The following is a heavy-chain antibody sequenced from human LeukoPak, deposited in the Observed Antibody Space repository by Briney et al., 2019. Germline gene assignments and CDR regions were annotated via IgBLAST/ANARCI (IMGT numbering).Heavy chain of an antibody. V-gene: IGHV3-66*04. J-gene: IGHJ3*02. Sequence: GGPLRLSCAASGFTVSSNYMSWVRQAPGKGLEWVSVIYSGGSTYYADSVKGRFTISRDNAKNSLYLQMNSLRAEDTALYHCARLGHSSSWHDAFDIWGQGTMVTVSS. CDR2: IYSGGST. CDR1: GFTVSSNY. D-gene: IGHD6-13*01. CDR3: ARLGHSSSWHDAFDI.